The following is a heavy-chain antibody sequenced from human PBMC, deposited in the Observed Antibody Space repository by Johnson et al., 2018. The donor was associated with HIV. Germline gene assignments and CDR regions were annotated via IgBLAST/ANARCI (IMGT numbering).Heavy chain of an antibody. CDR1: GFTFRNYG. V-gene: IGHV3-30-3*01. Sequence: QVQLVESGGGVVQPGRSLRLSCAASGFTFRNYGMHWVRQAPGKGLEWVASVSFDGSNKYYADSVKGRFTISRDNSKNTLYLQLNSLRAEEPAVYYCARDGTFGYGDYVGRAFDIWGQGTMVTVSS. D-gene: IGHD4-17*01. CDR2: VSFDGSNK. CDR3: ARDGTFGYGDYVGRAFDI. J-gene: IGHJ3*02.